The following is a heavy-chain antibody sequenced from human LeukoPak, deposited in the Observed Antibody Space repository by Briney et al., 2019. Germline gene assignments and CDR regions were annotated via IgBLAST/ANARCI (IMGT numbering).Heavy chain of an antibody. J-gene: IGHJ4*02. CDR2: ISGSGGST. Sequence: GGSLRLSCAASGFTFSSYAMSWVRQAPGKGLEWVSIISGSGGSTYYADSVKGRFTISRDNSKNTLYLQMNSLRAEDTAVYYCAKGTILTGYLSNFDYWGQGTLVTVSS. CDR3: AKGTILTGYLSNFDY. D-gene: IGHD3-9*01. CDR1: GFTFSSYA. V-gene: IGHV3-23*01.